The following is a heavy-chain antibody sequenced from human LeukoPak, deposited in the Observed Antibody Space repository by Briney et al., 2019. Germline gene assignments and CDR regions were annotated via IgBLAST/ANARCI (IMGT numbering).Heavy chain of an antibody. Sequence: GGSLRLSCAASGFTFSDYSMNWVRQAPGEGLEWVSFISSSSSYIYYADSVKGRFTISRDNAKNSLYLQMNSLRAEDTAVYYCARDLTMVRGVTYYYGLDVWGQGTTVTVSS. CDR2: ISSSSSYI. V-gene: IGHV3-21*01. CDR1: GFTFSDYS. J-gene: IGHJ6*02. D-gene: IGHD3-10*01. CDR3: ARDLTMVRGVTYYYGLDV.